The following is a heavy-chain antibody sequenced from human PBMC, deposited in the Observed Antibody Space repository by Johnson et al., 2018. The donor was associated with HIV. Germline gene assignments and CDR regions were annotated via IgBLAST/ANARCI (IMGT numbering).Heavy chain of an antibody. Sequence: QVQLVESGGGVVRPGRSLSLSCTASGFTFSTYAMHWVRQAPGKGLEWVAIISYDGSKTYYADSVKGRVTISRDNSKNTLYLQMNTLRPEDTAVYYCARQQQLVLSGTFDLWGLGTLVTVSS. V-gene: IGHV3-30*04. CDR2: ISYDGSKT. J-gene: IGHJ3*01. CDR1: GFTFSTYA. D-gene: IGHD6-13*01. CDR3: ARQQQLVLSGTFDL.